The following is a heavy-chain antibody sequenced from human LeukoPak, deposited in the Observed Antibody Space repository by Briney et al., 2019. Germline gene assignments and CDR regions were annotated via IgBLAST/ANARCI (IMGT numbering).Heavy chain of an antibody. V-gene: IGHV4-34*01. J-gene: IGHJ4*02. D-gene: IGHD2-15*01. Sequence: SETLSLTCTVSGGSISSYYWSWIRQPPGKGLEWIGEINHSGSTNYNPSLKSRVAISVDTSKNQFSLKLSSVTAADTAVYYCARAPFPDCSGGSCYSDYYFDYWGQGTLVTVSS. CDR1: GGSISSYY. CDR2: INHSGST. CDR3: ARAPFPDCSGGSCYSDYYFDY.